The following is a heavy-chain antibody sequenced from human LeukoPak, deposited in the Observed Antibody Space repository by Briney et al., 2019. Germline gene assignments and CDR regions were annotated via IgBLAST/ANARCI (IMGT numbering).Heavy chain of an antibody. J-gene: IGHJ4*02. CDR1: GGTFSSYA. V-gene: IGHV1-69*13. CDR3: ARGQNNWNPFDY. CDR2: IIPIFGTA. Sequence: SVKVSCKASGGTFSSYAISWVRQAPGQGLEWMGGIIPIFGTANYAQKFQGRVTITADESTSTAYMELSSLRSEDMAVYYCARGQNNWNPFDYWGQGTLVTVSS. D-gene: IGHD1-20*01.